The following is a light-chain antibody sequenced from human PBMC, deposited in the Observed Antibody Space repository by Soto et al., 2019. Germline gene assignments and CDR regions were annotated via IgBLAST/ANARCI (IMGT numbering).Light chain of an antibody. CDR3: VQDYNYPYT. Sequence: AIQMTQSPSSLSASVGARVTITCRASQGISSDLGWYQQKPGKAPKVLIYAASSLQSGVPSRFSGSGSGTDFTLTISSLQPEDFATYYCVQDYNYPYTFGQGTKLEIK. CDR1: QGISSD. V-gene: IGKV1-6*01. J-gene: IGKJ2*01. CDR2: AAS.